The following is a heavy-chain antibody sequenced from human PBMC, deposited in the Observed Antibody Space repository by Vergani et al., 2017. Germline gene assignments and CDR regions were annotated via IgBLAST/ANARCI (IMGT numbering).Heavy chain of an antibody. D-gene: IGHD3-22*01. J-gene: IGHJ2*01. Sequence: EVQLLESGGGLVQPGGSLRLSCAASGFTFSSYAMSWVRQAPGKGLEWVSAISGSGGSTYYADSVKGRFTISRDNSKNTLYLQMNSLRAEDTAVYYCAKXESLVIGIEYYYDSSGYSYFDLWGRGTLVTVSS. CDR1: GFTFSSYA. CDR2: ISGSGGST. V-gene: IGHV3-23*01. CDR3: AKXESLVIGIEYYYDSSGYSYFDL.